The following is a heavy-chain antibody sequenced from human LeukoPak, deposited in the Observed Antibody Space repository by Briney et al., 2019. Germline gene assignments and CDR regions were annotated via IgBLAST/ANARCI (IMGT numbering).Heavy chain of an antibody. V-gene: IGHV3-53*01. Sequence: GGSLRLSCAASEFTVSSNYMSWVRQAPGKGLEWVSVIYRDGSTYYADSVKGRFTISRDNSKNTLYLQMNRLRAEDTAVYYCTYGSTNFMVFDYWGQGTLVTVSS. CDR3: TYGSTNFMVFDY. CDR2: IYRDGST. CDR1: EFTVSSNY. J-gene: IGHJ4*02. D-gene: IGHD3-10*01.